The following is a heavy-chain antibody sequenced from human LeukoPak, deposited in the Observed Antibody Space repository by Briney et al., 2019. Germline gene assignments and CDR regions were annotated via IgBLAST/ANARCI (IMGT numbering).Heavy chain of an antibody. J-gene: IGHJ4*02. Sequence: PGGSLRLSCAASGFTFSSYGMHWVRQAPGKGLEWVAVISYDGSNKYYADSVKGQFTISRDNSKNTLYLQMNSLRAEDTAVYYCAKVAAAGERAIDYWGQGTLVTVSS. D-gene: IGHD6-13*01. CDR1: GFTFSSYG. CDR3: AKVAAAGERAIDY. CDR2: ISYDGSNK. V-gene: IGHV3-30*18.